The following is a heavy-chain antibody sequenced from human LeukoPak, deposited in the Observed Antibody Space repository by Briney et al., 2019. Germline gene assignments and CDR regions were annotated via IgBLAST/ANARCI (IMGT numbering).Heavy chain of an antibody. Sequence: ASVKVSCKASGCTFTSYDINWVRQATGQGLEWMGWMNPNSGNTGYAQKFQGRVTMTRNTSISTAYMELSSLRSEDTAVYYCARGLEVAALFLGYWGQGTLVTVSS. CDR1: GCTFTSYD. D-gene: IGHD2-15*01. V-gene: IGHV1-8*01. CDR2: MNPNSGNT. CDR3: ARGLEVAALFLGY. J-gene: IGHJ4*02.